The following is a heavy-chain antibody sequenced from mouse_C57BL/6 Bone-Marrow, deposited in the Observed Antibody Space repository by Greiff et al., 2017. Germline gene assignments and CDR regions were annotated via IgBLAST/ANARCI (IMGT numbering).Heavy chain of an antibody. CDR1: GYTFTSYG. D-gene: IGHD1-1*01. CDR2: IYPRSGNT. Sequence: QVQLQQSGAELARPGASVKLSCKASGYTFTSYGISWVKQRTGQGLEWIGEIYPRSGNTYYNEKFKGKATLTADKSSSTAYMELRSLTSEDSAVYFCARSRGNYYGSSSFAYWGQGTLVTVSA. J-gene: IGHJ3*01. CDR3: ARSRGNYYGSSSFAY. V-gene: IGHV1-81*01.